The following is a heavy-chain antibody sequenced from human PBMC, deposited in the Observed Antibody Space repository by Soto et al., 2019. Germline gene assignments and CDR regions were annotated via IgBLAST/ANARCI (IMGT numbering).Heavy chain of an antibody. Sequence: PSETLSLTCAVSGGSISSSNWWSWVRQPPGKGLEWIGEIYHSGSTNYNPSLKSRVTISVDKSKNQFSLKLSSVTAADTAVYYCARDPLRYQLLKAYYYYGMDVWGQGTTVTVS. V-gene: IGHV4-4*02. CDR3: ARDPLRYQLLKAYYYYGMDV. J-gene: IGHJ6*02. D-gene: IGHD2-2*01. CDR2: IYHSGST. CDR1: GGSISSSNW.